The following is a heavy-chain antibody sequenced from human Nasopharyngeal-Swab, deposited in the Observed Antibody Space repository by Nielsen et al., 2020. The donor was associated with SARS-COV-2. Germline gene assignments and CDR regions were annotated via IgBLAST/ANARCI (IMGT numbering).Heavy chain of an antibody. D-gene: IGHD3-22*01. Sequence: WIRQPPGKGLEWVSYISSSSSTIYYADSVKGRFTISRDNAKNSLYLQMNSLRAEDTAVYYCARALHIYYYDSSGYFGDAFDIWGPWTIFPLSS. CDR2: ISSSSSTI. J-gene: IGHJ3*02. V-gene: IGHV3-48*01. CDR3: ARALHIYYYDSSGYFGDAFDI.